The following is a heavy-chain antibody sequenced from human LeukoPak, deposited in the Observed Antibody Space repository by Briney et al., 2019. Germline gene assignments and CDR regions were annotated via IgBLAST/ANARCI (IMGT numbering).Heavy chain of an antibody. CDR2: ISSSSSPI. J-gene: IGHJ5*02. CDR3: AGESGYYYR. CDR1: GFTFSYYS. Sequence: PGGSLRLSCSASGFTFSYYSMNWVRQAPGKGLEWVSYISSSSSPIYYGDSVKGRSTISRDNAKNSLYMQMNSVRDEDTAVYYCAGESGYYYRWGQGTLVTVSS. D-gene: IGHD3-22*01. V-gene: IGHV3-48*02.